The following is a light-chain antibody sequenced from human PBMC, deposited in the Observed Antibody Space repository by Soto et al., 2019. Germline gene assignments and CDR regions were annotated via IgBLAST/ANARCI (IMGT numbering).Light chain of an antibody. CDR3: GTGDSSLSAEV. J-gene: IGLJ2*01. CDR1: SSNIGNNY. V-gene: IGLV1-51*01. Sequence: QSVLTQPPSVSAAPGQKVTISCSGSSSNIGNNYVSWYQQLPGTAPKLLVYDNNKRPSGIPDRFSGSKSGTSATLGSTGLQTGEEADYYCGTGDSSLSAEVLGGGTKLPV. CDR2: DNN.